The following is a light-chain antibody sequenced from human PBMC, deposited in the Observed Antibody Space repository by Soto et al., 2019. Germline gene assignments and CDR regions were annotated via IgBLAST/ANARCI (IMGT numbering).Light chain of an antibody. CDR1: QSVGKNY. CDR2: TAS. Sequence: EIVLTQSPGTLSLSPGERATLSCRASQSVGKNYLSWYQQKPGQVPTLLIHTASTRATGVPDRFSGPGSGTAVTLIISRLEPEDFAVYYCRQYAYSPLTFGGGTKVEIK. V-gene: IGKV3-20*01. J-gene: IGKJ4*01. CDR3: RQYAYSPLT.